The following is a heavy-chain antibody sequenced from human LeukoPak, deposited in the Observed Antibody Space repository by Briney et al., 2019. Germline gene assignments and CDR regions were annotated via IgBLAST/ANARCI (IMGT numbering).Heavy chain of an antibody. J-gene: IGHJ4*02. CDR1: GYTFTSYY. Sequence: ASVKVSCKASGYTFTSYYMHWVRQAPGQGLEWMGIINPSGGSTSYAQKFQGRVTMTEDTSTDTAYMELSSLRSEDTAVYYCATGDPPTSRIDYWGQGTLVTVSS. CDR3: ATGDPPTSRIDY. CDR2: INPSGGST. D-gene: IGHD2-2*01. V-gene: IGHV1-46*01.